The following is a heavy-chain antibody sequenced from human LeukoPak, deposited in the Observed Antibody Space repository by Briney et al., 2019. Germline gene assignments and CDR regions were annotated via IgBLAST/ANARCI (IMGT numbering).Heavy chain of an antibody. CDR3: ARGGGGYFCDI. Sequence: PSETLSLTCSVSGGSISNYYWSWIRQPPGKGLEWIGYIYYSGSTNYNPSLKSRVTISVDTSKNQFSLMMTSVTAADTAVYYCARGGGGYFCDIWGQGTMVTVSS. J-gene: IGHJ3*02. CDR1: GGSISNYY. CDR2: IYYSGST. D-gene: IGHD1-26*01. V-gene: IGHV4-59*12.